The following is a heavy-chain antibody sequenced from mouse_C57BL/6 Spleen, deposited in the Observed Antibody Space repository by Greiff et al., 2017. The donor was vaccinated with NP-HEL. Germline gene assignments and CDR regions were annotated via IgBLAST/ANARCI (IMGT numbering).Heavy chain of an antibody. D-gene: IGHD2-3*01. V-gene: IGHV3-1*01. CDR3: ARANYDGYYPWFAY. Sequence: VQLKESGPGMVKPSQSLSLTCTVTGYSITSGYDWHWIRHFPGNKLEWMGYISYSGSTNYNPSLKSRISITHDTSKNHFFLKLYSVTTEDTATYYCARANYDGYYPWFAYWGQGTLVTVSA. CDR1: GYSITSGYD. CDR2: ISYSGST. J-gene: IGHJ3*01.